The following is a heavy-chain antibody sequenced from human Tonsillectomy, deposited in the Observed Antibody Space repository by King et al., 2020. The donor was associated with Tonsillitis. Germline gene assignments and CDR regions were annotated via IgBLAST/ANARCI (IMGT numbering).Heavy chain of an antibody. V-gene: IGHV3-21*01. CDR1: GFTFSSYS. CDR2: ISSSGRYI. Sequence: VQLVESGGGLVKPGGSLRLSCAASGFTFSSYSMNWVRPAPGKGLEWVSFISSSGRYIYYAASVKGRFTISRDSAKNSLYLQMTSLRAEDTAVYYCARGGGFSGYAYMDVWGKGTTATVSS. D-gene: IGHD5-12*01. CDR3: ARGGGFSGYAYMDV. J-gene: IGHJ6*03.